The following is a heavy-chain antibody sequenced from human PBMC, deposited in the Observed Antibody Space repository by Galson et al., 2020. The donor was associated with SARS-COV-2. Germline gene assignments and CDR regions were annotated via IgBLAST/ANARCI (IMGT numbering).Heavy chain of an antibody. CDR2: MYYTGNT. CDR3: AGTRHGPGAGAQCWFDP. Sequence: SETLSLTCAVHGGSFSGYYWSWIRQPPGKGLEWIGSMYYTGNTYYNPSLMSRVSMSVDTSKNQLYLNLTSVNAADTAVYYCAGTRHGPGAGAQCWFDPWGQGTRVAVSS. J-gene: IGHJ5*02. V-gene: IGHV4-34*10. CDR1: GGSFSGYY. D-gene: IGHD6-19*01.